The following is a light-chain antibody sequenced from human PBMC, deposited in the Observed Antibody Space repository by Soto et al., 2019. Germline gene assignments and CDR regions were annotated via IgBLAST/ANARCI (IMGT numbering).Light chain of an antibody. CDR3: QQYGSLGT. J-gene: IGKJ1*01. CDR1: QSFSSSY. V-gene: IGKV3-20*01. CDR2: GTS. Sequence: ENVLTQSPGTLSLSPGERATLSCRASQSFSSSYLAWYQQKSGQAPRLLIYGTSNRATGVPDRFSGSGSQTDFTPTISRLEPEDVAVYYCQQYGSLGTFGQGTRVVIK.